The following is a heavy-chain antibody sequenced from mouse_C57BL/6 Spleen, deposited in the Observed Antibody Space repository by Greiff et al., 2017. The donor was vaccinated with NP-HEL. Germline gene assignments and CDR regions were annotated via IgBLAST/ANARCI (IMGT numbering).Heavy chain of an antibody. CDR1: GYSITSGYY. CDR3: ANIYDGYYRFAY. V-gene: IGHV3-6*01. J-gene: IGHJ3*01. CDR2: ISYDGSN. Sequence: EVQLQESGPGLVKPSQSLSLTCSVTGYSITSGYYWNWIRQFPGNKLEWMGYISYDGSNNYNPSLKNRISITRDTSKNQFFLKWNSVTTEDTATYYCANIYDGYYRFAYWGQGTLVTVSA. D-gene: IGHD2-3*01.